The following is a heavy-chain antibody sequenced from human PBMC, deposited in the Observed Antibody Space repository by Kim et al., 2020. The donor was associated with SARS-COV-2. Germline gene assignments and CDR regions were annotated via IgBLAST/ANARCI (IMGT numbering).Heavy chain of an antibody. V-gene: IGHV3-23*01. J-gene: IGHJ4*02. CDR3: AKDRLTLRVYSFGHNFDY. Sequence: KGRFTISRDNSKNTLYLQMNSLRAEDTAIYYCAKDRLTLRVYSFGHNFDYWGQGTLVTVSS. D-gene: IGHD5-18*01.